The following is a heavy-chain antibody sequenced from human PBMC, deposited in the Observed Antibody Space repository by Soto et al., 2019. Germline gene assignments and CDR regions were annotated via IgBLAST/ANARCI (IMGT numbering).Heavy chain of an antibody. Sequence: GGSLRLSCAASGFTFNIYGMHWVRQAPGKGLEWVAVISYDGGNKYYADSVKGRFTISRDNSKNTLTLQMNGLRAEDTAVYYCAKPHCNNSSFYPSYYSSYGMDVWGQGTTVTVSS. CDR3: AKPHCNNSSFYPSYYSSYGMDV. CDR2: ISYDGGNK. V-gene: IGHV3-30*18. J-gene: IGHJ6*02. CDR1: GFTFNIYG. D-gene: IGHD2-2*01.